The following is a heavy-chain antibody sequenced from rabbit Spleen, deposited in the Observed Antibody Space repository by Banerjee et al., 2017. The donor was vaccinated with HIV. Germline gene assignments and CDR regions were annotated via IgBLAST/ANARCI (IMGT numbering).Heavy chain of an antibody. CDR3: ARDFDF. Sequence: QEQLVESGGGLVKPEGSLKLSCTASGFSFSNKAVMCWVRQAPGKGLEWIACINIVTGKSVYANWAKGRFTMSRTSSTTVTLQMTSLTAADTATYFCARDFDFWGPGTLVTVS. V-gene: IGHV1S45*01. CDR2: INIVTGKS. CDR1: GFSFSNKAV. J-gene: IGHJ6*01.